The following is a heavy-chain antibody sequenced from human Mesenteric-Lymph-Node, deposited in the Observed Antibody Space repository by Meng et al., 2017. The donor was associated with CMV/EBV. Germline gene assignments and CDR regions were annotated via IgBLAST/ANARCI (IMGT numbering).Heavy chain of an antibody. J-gene: IGHJ4*02. Sequence: ASVKVSCKASGDTFTDSYIHWVRRAPGQGLEWMGWINPNTGGTNYAQMFQGRVTMTRDTSISTAYMELSSLRSEDTAVYYCARGDDSSGYYSFGIDYWGQGTLVTVSS. CDR1: GDTFTDSY. V-gene: IGHV1-2*02. CDR3: ARGDDSSGYYSFGIDY. CDR2: INPNTGGT. D-gene: IGHD3-22*01.